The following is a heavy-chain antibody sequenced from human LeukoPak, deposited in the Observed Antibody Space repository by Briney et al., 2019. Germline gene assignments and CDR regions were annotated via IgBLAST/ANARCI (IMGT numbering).Heavy chain of an antibody. CDR2: INQDGSEK. Sequence: PGGSLRISCIASGFNFTISWMSWVRQAPGKGLEWVANINQDGSEKYYMDSVKGRFTISRDNAKNSLSLQINSLRAEDTAVYHCLFGMDVWGQGTTVTVSS. J-gene: IGHJ6*02. V-gene: IGHV3-7*01. CDR1: GFNFTISW. CDR3: LFGMDV.